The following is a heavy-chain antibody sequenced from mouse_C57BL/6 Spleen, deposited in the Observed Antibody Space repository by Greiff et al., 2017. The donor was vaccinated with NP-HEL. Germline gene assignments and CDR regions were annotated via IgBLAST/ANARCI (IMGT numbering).Heavy chain of an antibody. J-gene: IGHJ4*01. CDR2: IYPGDGDT. Sequence: QVTLKESGPELVKPGASVKISCKASGYAFSSSWMNWVKQRPGKGLEWIGRIYPGDGDTNYNGKFKGKATLTTDKSSSTAYMQLSSLTSEDSAVYFCARTDNSGPYYALDYWGQGTTVTVSS. CDR1: GYAFSSSW. D-gene: IGHD3-2*02. CDR3: ARTDNSGPYYALDY. V-gene: IGHV1-82*01.